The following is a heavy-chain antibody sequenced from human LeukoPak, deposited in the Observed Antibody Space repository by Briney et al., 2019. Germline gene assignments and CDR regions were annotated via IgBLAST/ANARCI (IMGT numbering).Heavy chain of an antibody. Sequence: ASVKVSCKVSGNTVSEVSMHWVRQPAGKGPEWMGGFDPEKGEIIYAQKFQGRLTLTDDTSTDTAYMELSSLRADDTAVYYCTIPNPYSDLLALAYWGQGTLVTVPS. J-gene: IGHJ4*02. CDR3: TIPNPYSDLLALAY. D-gene: IGHD4-17*01. CDR2: FDPEKGEI. V-gene: IGHV1-24*01. CDR1: GNTVSEVS.